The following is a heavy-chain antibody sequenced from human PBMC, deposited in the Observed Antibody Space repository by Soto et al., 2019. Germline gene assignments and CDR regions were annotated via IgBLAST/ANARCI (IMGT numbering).Heavy chain of an antibody. V-gene: IGHV3-33*01. J-gene: IGHJ1*01. CDR1: GFTFSSYG. CDR2: IWYDGSNK. CDR3: ARGVVVVVAAREGEYFQH. Sequence: GGSLRLSCAAYGFTFSSYGMHWVRQAPGKGLEWVAVIWYDGSNKYYADSVKGRFTISRDNSKNTLYLQMNSLRAEDTAVYYCARGVVVVVAAREGEYFQHWGQGTLVTVSS. D-gene: IGHD2-15*01.